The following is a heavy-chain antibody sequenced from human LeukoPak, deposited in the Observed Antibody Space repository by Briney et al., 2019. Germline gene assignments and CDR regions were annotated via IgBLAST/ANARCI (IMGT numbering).Heavy chain of an antibody. CDR2: IYYSGST. D-gene: IGHD6-13*01. Sequence: SQTLSLTCTVSGGSISSGGYYWSWIRQHPGKGLEWIGYIYYSGSTYYNPSLKSRVTISVDTSKNQFSLKLSSVTAADTAVYYCARDRIAAADDAFDIWGQGTMVTVSS. V-gene: IGHV4-31*03. CDR3: ARDRIAAADDAFDI. CDR1: GGSISSGGYY. J-gene: IGHJ3*02.